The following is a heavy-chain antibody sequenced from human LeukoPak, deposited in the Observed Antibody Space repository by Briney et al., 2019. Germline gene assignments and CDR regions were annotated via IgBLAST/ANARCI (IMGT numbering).Heavy chain of an antibody. V-gene: IGHV3-23*01. J-gene: IGHJ4*02. D-gene: IGHD3-10*01. CDR1: GFTFSSYG. CDR3: AKDLLLWFGELYQNYFDY. CDR2: ISGSGGST. Sequence: GGTLRLSCAASGFTFSSYGMSWVRQAPGKGLEWVSAISGSGGSTYYADSVKGRFTISRDNSKNTLYLQMNSLRAEDTAVYYCAKDLLLWFGELYQNYFDYWGQGTLVTVSS.